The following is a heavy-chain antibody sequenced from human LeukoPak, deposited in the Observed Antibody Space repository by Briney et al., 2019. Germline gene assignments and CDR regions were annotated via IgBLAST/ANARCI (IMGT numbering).Heavy chain of an antibody. V-gene: IGHV3-21*01. CDR1: GFTFSSFS. CDR2: IGRSTSYI. CDR3: ARVGGGSYDWHFDL. J-gene: IGHJ2*01. D-gene: IGHD1-26*01. Sequence: GGSLRLSCAASGFTFSSFSMNWVRQAPGKGLEWVSSIGRSTSYISYADSVKGRFTISRDNGKNSLYLQMNSLRAEDTAVYYCARVGGGSYDWHFDLWGRGTLVTVSS.